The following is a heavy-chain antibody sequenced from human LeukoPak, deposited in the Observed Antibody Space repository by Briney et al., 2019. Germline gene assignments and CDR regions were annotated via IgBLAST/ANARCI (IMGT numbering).Heavy chain of an antibody. D-gene: IGHD1-26*01. Sequence: SETLSLTCTVSGGSISSYYWSWIRQPPGKGLEWIGYIYYSGSTNYNPSLKSRVTISVDTSKNQFSLKLSSVTAADTAVYYCARGIDLIVGATRDYGMDVWGQGTTVTVSS. CDR3: ARGIDLIVGATRDYGMDV. J-gene: IGHJ6*02. CDR2: IYYSGST. CDR1: GGSISSYY. V-gene: IGHV4-59*01.